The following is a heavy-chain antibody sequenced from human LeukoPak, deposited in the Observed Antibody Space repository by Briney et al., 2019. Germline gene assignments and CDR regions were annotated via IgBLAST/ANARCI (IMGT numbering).Heavy chain of an antibody. D-gene: IGHD3-10*01. CDR1: GYTFTSYG. CDR2: ISAYNGNT. Sequence: ASVKVSCKASGYTFTSYGISWVRQAPGQGLEWMGWISAYNGNTNYAQKLQGRVTTTTDTSTSTAYMELRSLRSDDTAVYYCARDVTMVRGVIPLDYWGQGTLVTVSS. CDR3: ARDVTMVRGVIPLDY. V-gene: IGHV1-18*01. J-gene: IGHJ4*02.